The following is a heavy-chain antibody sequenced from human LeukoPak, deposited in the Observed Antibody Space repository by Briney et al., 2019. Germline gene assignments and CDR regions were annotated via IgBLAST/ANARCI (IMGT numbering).Heavy chain of an antibody. CDR3: ARGAGSGRLIDY. J-gene: IGHJ4*02. D-gene: IGHD3-10*01. CDR2: IYHSGST. V-gene: IGHV4-59*01. Sequence: SETPSLTCTVSGDSIGTYYWSWIRQPPGKGLEWIGYIYHSGSTNYNPSLKSRVTISVDTSKNQFSLKLNSVTSADTAVYYCARGAGSGRLIDYWGQGTLVTVSS. CDR1: GDSIGTYY.